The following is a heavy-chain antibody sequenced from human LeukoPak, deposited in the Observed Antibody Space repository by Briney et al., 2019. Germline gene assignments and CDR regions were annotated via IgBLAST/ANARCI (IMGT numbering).Heavy chain of an antibody. CDR3: ARITMVRGVIFEWYFDL. Sequence: GGSLRLSCAASGFTFSSYWMSWVRQAPGKGLEWVANIKQDGSEKYYVDSVKGRFTISRDNAKNSLYLQMNSLRAEDTAVYYCARITMVRGVIFEWYFDLWGRGTLVTVSS. V-gene: IGHV3-7*01. CDR2: IKQDGSEK. D-gene: IGHD3-10*01. CDR1: GFTFSSYW. J-gene: IGHJ2*01.